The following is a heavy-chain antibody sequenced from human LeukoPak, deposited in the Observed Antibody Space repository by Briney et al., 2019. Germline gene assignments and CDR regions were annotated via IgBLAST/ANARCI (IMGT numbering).Heavy chain of an antibody. CDR3: ARWRTGTIFDY. J-gene: IGHJ4*02. Sequence: GGSLRLSCAASGFTFSSYGMHWVRQAPGKGLEWVALISYDGSNKDYADSVKGRFTISRDNSKNTLYLQMNSLRPEDTAVYYCARWRTGTIFDYWGQGTLAIVSS. V-gene: IGHV3-30*03. D-gene: IGHD1-7*01. CDR1: GFTFSSYG. CDR2: ISYDGSNK.